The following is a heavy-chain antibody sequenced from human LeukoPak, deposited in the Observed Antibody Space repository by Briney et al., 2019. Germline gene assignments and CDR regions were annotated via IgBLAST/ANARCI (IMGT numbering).Heavy chain of an antibody. D-gene: IGHD6-19*01. CDR3: ASQWLVSRPFDY. CDR1: GGSISSYY. V-gene: IGHV4-59*01. CDR2: TYYSGST. Sequence: SETLSLTCTVSGGSISSYYWSWIRQPPGKGLEWIGYTYYSGSTNYNPSLKSRVTISVDTSKNQFSLKLSSVTAADTAAYYCASQWLVSRPFDYWAREPWSPSPQ. J-gene: IGHJ4*02.